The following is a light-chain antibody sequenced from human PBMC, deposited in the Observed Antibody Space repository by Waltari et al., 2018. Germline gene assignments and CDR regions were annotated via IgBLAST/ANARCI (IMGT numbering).Light chain of an antibody. J-gene: IGLJ3*02. Sequence: SSGLTQDPAVSVALGQTVRITCQGDCLRTYFATWYQQKPGQAPLLVIYGKNNRPSGSPDLFSGSSSEDTTSLTSTGAQAEDEADYFCSSRDSSGNHVLFGGGTKLTVL. CDR1: CLRTYF. V-gene: IGLV3-19*01. CDR3: SSRDSSGNHVL. CDR2: GKN.